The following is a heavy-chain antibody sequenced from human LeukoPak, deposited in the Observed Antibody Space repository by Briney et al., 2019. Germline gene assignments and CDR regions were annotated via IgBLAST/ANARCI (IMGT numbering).Heavy chain of an antibody. J-gene: IGHJ4*02. CDR2: IYYSGST. V-gene: IGHV4-59*08. CDR3: ARHSHSGSYAY. D-gene: IGHD1-26*01. CDR1: GGSISSYY. Sequence: NPSETLSLTCTVSGGSISSYYWSWIRQPPGKGLEWIGYIYYSGSTNYNPSLKSRVTISGDTSKNQFSLKLSSVTAADTAVFFCARHSHSGSYAYWGQGTLVTVSS.